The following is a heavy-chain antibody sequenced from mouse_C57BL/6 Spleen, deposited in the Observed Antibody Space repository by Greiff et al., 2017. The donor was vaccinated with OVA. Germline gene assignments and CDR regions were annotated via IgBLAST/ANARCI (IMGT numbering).Heavy chain of an antibody. CDR2: ISDGGSYT. Sequence: EVKLVESGGGLVKPGGSLKLSCAASGFTFSSYAMSWVRQTPEKRLEWVATISDGGSYTYYPDNVKGRFTISRDNAKNNLYLQMSHLKSEDTAVYYCARGGFAYWGQGTLVTVAA. J-gene: IGHJ3*01. CDR3: ARGGFAY. CDR1: GFTFSSYA. V-gene: IGHV5-4*03.